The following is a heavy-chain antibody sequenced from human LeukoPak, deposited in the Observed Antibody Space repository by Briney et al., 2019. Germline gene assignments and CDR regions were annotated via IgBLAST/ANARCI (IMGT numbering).Heavy chain of an antibody. D-gene: IGHD5-12*01. CDR2: ISYDGSNK. CDR1: GFTFSSYA. Sequence: GGSLRLSCAASGFTFSSYAMHWVRQAPGKGLEWVAVISYDGSNKYYADSVKGRFTISRDNSKNTLYLQMNSLRAEDTAVYYCARDGSYVDIVATITPERCYFDYWGQGTLVTVSS. J-gene: IGHJ4*02. CDR3: ARDGSYVDIVATITPERCYFDY. V-gene: IGHV3-30-3*01.